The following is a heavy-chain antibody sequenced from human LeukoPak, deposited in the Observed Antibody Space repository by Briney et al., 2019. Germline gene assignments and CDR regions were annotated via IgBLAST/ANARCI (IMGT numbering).Heavy chain of an antibody. J-gene: IGHJ4*02. CDR3: AKDRDGSGRIPDY. CDR2: IRYDGRNK. D-gene: IGHD3-10*01. CDR1: GFTFSNYG. V-gene: IGHV3-30*02. Sequence: GGSLRLSCAASGFTFSNYGMHWVRQAPGKGLEWVAYIRYDGRNKYYADSVKGRFTISRDNSKNTLYLQMNSLKAEDTAVYYCAKDRDGSGRIPDYWGQGTLVTVSS.